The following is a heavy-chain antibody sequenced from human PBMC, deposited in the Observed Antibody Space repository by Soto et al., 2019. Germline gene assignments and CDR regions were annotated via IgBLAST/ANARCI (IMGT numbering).Heavy chain of an antibody. Sequence: QLQLLESGPGLVKPSETLSLTCTVSGDSIGSRSHYWGWIRQPPGKGLEWIGSVYYSGSTYYSPSLNSRVTISVDISKSQFSLKVRSVTAADTAVYYCARVISSSSSLGLRYYYYGMDVWGQGTRVTVSS. CDR3: ARVISSSSSLGLRYYYYGMDV. V-gene: IGHV4-39*01. CDR1: GDSIGSRSHY. J-gene: IGHJ6*02. CDR2: VYYSGST. D-gene: IGHD6-6*01.